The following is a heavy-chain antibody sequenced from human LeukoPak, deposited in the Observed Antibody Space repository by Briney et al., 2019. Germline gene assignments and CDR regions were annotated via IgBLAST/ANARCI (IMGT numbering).Heavy chain of an antibody. V-gene: IGHV3-30*02. CDR1: GFTFSSYG. Sequence: PGGSLRLSCVASGFTFSSYGMHWVRQAPGKGLEWVAFIRYDGSNKYYADSVKGRFTISRDNSKNTLYLQMNSLTADDTAVYYCAKPSRPYYYESSGSYFDYWGQGTLVTVSS. J-gene: IGHJ4*02. CDR2: IRYDGSNK. CDR3: AKPSRPYYYESSGSYFDY. D-gene: IGHD3-22*01.